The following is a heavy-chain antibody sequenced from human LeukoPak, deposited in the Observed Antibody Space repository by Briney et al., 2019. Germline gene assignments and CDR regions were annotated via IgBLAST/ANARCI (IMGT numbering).Heavy chain of an antibody. CDR3: ARDEPAANDY. D-gene: IGHD2-2*01. CDR1: GFTFSSYS. Sequence: GGSLRLSCAASGFTFSSYSMNWVRQAPWKGLEWVSYISSSSSTIYYADSVKGQFTISRDNAKNSLYLQMNSLRAEDTAVYYCARDEPAANDYWGQGTLVTVSS. V-gene: IGHV3-48*01. J-gene: IGHJ4*02. CDR2: ISSSSSTI.